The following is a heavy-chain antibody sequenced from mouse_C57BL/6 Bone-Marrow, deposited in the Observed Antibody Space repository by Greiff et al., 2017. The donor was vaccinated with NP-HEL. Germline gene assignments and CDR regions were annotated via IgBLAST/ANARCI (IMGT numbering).Heavy chain of an antibody. CDR3: GYYGSSYPFAY. CDR2: IYPRSGNT. CDR1: GYTFTSYG. D-gene: IGHD1-1*01. Sequence: QVQLQQSGAELARPGASVKLSCKASGYTFTSYGISWVKQRTGQGLEWIGEIYPRSGNTFYNEKFKGKATLTADKSSSTAYMELRSLTSEDSAVYFCGYYGSSYPFAYWGQGTLVTVSA. V-gene: IGHV1-81*01. J-gene: IGHJ3*01.